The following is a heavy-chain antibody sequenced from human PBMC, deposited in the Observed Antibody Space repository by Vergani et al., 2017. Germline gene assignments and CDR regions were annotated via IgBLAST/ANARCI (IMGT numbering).Heavy chain of an antibody. CDR1: GFTVSSNY. CDR2: IYSGGST. Sequence: EVQLVETGGGLIQPGGSLRLSCAASGFTVSSNYMSWVRQAPGKGLEWVSVIYSGGSTYYADSVKGRFTISRDNSKNTLYLQMNSLRAEDTAVYYCARARGYSGSYTTLWFDPWGQGTLVTVSS. CDR3: ARARGYSGSYTTLWFDP. J-gene: IGHJ5*02. V-gene: IGHV3-53*02. D-gene: IGHD1-26*01.